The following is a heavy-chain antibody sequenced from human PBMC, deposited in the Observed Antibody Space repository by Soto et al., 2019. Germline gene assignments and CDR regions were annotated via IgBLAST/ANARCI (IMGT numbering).Heavy chain of an antibody. CDR3: ARGRYGDY. D-gene: IGHD1-1*01. J-gene: IGHJ4*02. CDR2: ISAHNGNT. Sequence: QVHLVQSGAEVKKPGASVKVSCKGSGYGFTTYGITWVRQAPGQGLEWMAWISAHNGNTNYAQKRPVRVTVTRDTSTSTAYMERRSLRSDDTTVYYCARGRYGDYWGQGALVTVSS. V-gene: IGHV1-18*01. CDR1: GYGFTTYG.